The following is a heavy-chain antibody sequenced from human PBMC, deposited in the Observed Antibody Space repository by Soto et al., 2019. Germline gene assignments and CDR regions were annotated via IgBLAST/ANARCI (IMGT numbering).Heavy chain of an antibody. CDR1: GYTFTSYG. J-gene: IGHJ4*02. CDR3: ARSYYDILTGVPYYFDY. V-gene: IGHV1-18*01. Sequence: ASVKASCKASGYTFTSYGISWGRQAPGQGLEWMGWISAYNGNTNYAQKLQGRVTMTTETSTSTAYMELRSLRSDDTAVYYCARSYYDILTGVPYYFDYWGQGTLVTVSS. D-gene: IGHD3-9*01. CDR2: ISAYNGNT.